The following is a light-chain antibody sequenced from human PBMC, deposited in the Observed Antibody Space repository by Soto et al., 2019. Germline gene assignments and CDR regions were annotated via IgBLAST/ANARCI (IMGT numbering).Light chain of an antibody. V-gene: IGKV1-5*01. CDR3: QHYNSYSPT. Sequence: DIQMTQSPSTLSASVGDRVTITCRASQSISSWLAWYQQKPGKAPKLLIYDASSLESGVPSRFSGSGSGTEFTLTISSLQSDDFATYYCQHYNSYSPTFGQGTKVEIK. J-gene: IGKJ1*01. CDR2: DAS. CDR1: QSISSW.